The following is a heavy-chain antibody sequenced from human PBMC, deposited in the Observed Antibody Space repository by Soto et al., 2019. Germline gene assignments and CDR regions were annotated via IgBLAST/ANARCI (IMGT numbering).Heavy chain of an antibody. D-gene: IGHD7-27*01. V-gene: IGHV3-30*18. CDR1: GFTFSSYD. J-gene: IGHJ3*02. CDR3: AKITGELDI. CDR2: ISYSGSNK. Sequence: QVQLVESGGGVAQPGRSLRLSCAASGFTFSSYDIHWVRQAPGKGLEWVAVISYSGSNKYYADSVKGRFAISRDNSKNTLYLQMNSLRAEDTAVYYCAKITGELDIWGQGTMVTVSS.